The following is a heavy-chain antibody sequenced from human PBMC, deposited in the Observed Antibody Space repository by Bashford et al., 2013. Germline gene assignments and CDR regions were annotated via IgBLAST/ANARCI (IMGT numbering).Heavy chain of an antibody. CDR3: AKAPAWMQIWFFEN. CDR1: GLTFSYFP. D-gene: IGHD5-18*01. Sequence: GSLRLSCEGSGLTFSYFPMNWVRQAPGKGLEWVSSISGSGDDTKYADFAKGRFAISRDNSKNTLYLQMDSLRAEDTAVYYCAKAPAWMQIWFFENWGQGTLVTVSS. CDR2: ISGSGDDT. J-gene: IGHJ4*02. V-gene: IGHV3-23*01.